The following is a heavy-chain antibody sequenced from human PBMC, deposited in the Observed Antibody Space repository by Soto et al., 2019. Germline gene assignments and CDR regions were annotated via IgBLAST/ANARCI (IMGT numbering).Heavy chain of an antibody. CDR2: SFHSGLT. J-gene: IGHJ4*02. CDR3: ARQLERGDLPEGFEY. V-gene: IGHV4-4*02. D-gene: IGHD1-1*01. Sequence: QVQLQESGPGLVKPSGTLSLTCAVSGDSISSSHWWSWVRQPPGKGLEWIGESFHSGLTHYNQSLKSRLTISLDKSKNQFSLELTSVTAADTAVYYCARQLERGDLPEGFEYWGQGMLATVSS. CDR1: GDSISSSHW.